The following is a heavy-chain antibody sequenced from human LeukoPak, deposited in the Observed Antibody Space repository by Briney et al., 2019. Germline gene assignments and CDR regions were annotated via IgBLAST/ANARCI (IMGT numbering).Heavy chain of an antibody. V-gene: IGHV4-59*12. J-gene: IGHJ4*02. D-gene: IGHD5-12*01. CDR1: GGSISSYY. CDR3: ARSSYKWLRPVYFDY. CDR2: IYYSGST. Sequence: SETLSLTCTVSGGSISSYYWSWIRQPPGKGLEWIGYIYYSGSTNYNPSLKSRVTISVDTSKNQFSLKLSSVTAADTAVYYCARSSYKWLRPVYFDYWGQGTLVTVSS.